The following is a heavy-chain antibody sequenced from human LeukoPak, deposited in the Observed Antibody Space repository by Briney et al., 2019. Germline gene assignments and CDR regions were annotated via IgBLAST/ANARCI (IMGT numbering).Heavy chain of an antibody. CDR1: GFTFRKYG. CDR3: AEDRRYYDSTGYYCYFDY. V-gene: IGHV3-30*18. J-gene: IGHJ4*02. Sequence: GGSLRLSCAASGFTFRKYGIHWVRQAPGKGLEWVAVISEDESDKQYADSVKGRFTISRDNSKNTVYLQMNSLRAEDTAVYYCAEDRRYYDSTGYYCYFDYWGQGTLVTVSS. D-gene: IGHD3-22*01. CDR2: ISEDESDK.